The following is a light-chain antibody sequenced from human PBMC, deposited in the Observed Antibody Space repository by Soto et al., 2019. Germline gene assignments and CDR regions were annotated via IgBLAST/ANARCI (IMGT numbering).Light chain of an antibody. CDR2: GAS. V-gene: IGKV3-20*01. J-gene: IGKJ1*01. Sequence: EIVLAQAPGTLALSPGEGATLSCRASQSVINSFLAWYQQKPGQAPRLLIYGASRRATGIPDRFTGSGSGTDFTLTISRLEPEDFAVYYCQQYVSSPWAFGQGTKVDIK. CDR1: QSVINSF. CDR3: QQYVSSPWA.